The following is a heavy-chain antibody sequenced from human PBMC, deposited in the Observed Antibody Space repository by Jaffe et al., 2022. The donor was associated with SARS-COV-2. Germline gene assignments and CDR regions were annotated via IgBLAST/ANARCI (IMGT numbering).Heavy chain of an antibody. CDR3: AKCRSVGSGSYADKYYYMDV. CDR2: VGGSGGST. CDR1: GFTFGSYV. D-gene: IGHD3-10*01. Sequence: EVQLVESGGGLVQPGGSLRLSCAASGFTFGSYVMSWVRQAPGKGLEWVSGVGGSGGSTYYTDSVKGRFAISRDNSKKTLYLQMNSLRAEDTAVYYCAKCRSVGSGSYADKYYYMDVWGKGTTVTVSS. J-gene: IGHJ6*03. V-gene: IGHV3-23*04.